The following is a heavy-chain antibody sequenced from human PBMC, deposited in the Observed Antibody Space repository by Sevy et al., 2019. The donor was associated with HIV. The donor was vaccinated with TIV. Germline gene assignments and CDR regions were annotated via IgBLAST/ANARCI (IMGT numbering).Heavy chain of an antibody. CDR1: GFNFRDYS. D-gene: IGHD3-10*01. Sequence: GGSLRLSCVVSGFNFRDYSVHWVRQAPGKGLEWVSSINNDGTYIFYGDSVKGRFTVSRDNAKNSLYLHMNSLRADDTAVYYCVRDGGDEYGAGSYYGPFDYWGRGTLVTVSS. J-gene: IGHJ4*02. V-gene: IGHV3-21*06. CDR2: INNDGTYI. CDR3: VRDGGDEYGAGSYYGPFDY.